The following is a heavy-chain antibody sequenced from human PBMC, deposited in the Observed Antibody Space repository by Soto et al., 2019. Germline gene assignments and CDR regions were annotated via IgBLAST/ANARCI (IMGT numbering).Heavy chain of an antibody. CDR3: ARTGTEGKKGDAFDI. CDR1: GGSISSGDYY. Sequence: QVQLQESGPGLVKPSQTLSLTCTVSGGSISSGDYYWSWIRQPPGKGLEWIGYIYYSGGTYYNPSLKSRVTISVDTSKNQFSLKLSSVTAADTAVYYCARTGTEGKKGDAFDIWGQGTMVTVSS. J-gene: IGHJ3*02. V-gene: IGHV4-30-4*01. CDR2: IYYSGGT. D-gene: IGHD1-1*01.